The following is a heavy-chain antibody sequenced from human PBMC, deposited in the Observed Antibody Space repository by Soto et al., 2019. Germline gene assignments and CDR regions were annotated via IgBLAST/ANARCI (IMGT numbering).Heavy chain of an antibody. J-gene: IGHJ4*02. CDR2: FFVGGNT. V-gene: IGHV4-39*01. CDR3: AGRQWLHIGGYF. Sequence: QLQLQESGPGLVKPSETLSLTCTVSGGSIGSTTYYWGWMRRPPGKGLEWIASFFVGGNTYYNPVLPGRVHLSLDPVQDPVFLEVSFVAAGGHGGDFWAGRQWLHIGGYFWGQGILVTVSS. D-gene: IGHD6-19*01. CDR1: GGSIGSTTYY.